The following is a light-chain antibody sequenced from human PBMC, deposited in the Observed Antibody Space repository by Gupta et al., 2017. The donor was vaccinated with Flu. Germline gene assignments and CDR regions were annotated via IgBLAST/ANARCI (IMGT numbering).Light chain of an antibody. CDR2: SDN. CDR1: SSTIATNS. V-gene: IGLV1-44*01. Sequence: SVLTQPPSASATPGDRVTISCSGSSSTIATNSVNWYQQLPGSSPKLLIYSDNQRPAGVPDRFSASKSGTSASLAIVGLQSEDEATYYCAACYDSLHVVVFGGGTKLTVL. CDR3: AACYDSLHVVV. J-gene: IGLJ2*01.